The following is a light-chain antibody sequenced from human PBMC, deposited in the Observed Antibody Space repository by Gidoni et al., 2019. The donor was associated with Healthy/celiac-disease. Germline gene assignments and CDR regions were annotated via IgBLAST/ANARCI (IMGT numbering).Light chain of an antibody. CDR3: QQSYSTPIT. V-gene: IGKV1-39*01. CDR1: QSISSY. Sequence: QVAQAPSSLSASVGDRVTITCRASQSISSYLNWYQQKPGKAPKLLIYAASSLQRGVPSRFSGSGSGTDSTVTISSLQPEDFAIYDCQQSYSTPITFGPGTKVDIK. J-gene: IGKJ3*01. CDR2: AAS.